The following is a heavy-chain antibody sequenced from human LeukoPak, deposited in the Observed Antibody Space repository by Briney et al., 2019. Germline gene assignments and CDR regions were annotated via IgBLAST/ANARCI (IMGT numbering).Heavy chain of an antibody. Sequence: SETLSLTCTVSGGSISSGGYYWSWIRQHPGKGLEWIGYIHYSGSTYYSPSLKSRVTITVDTSKNQLSLKLTSVTAADTAVYYCARRAPYSYEWSTLDYWGQGTLVTVSS. CDR3: ARRAPYSYEWSTLDY. V-gene: IGHV4-31*03. CDR2: IHYSGST. CDR1: GGSISSGGYY. D-gene: IGHD5-18*01. J-gene: IGHJ4*02.